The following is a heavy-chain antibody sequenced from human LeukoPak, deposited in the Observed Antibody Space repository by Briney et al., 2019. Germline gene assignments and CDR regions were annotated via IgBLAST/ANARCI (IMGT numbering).Heavy chain of an antibody. Sequence: PSETLSLTCTVSGGSTSSNSFYWGCIRQPPGNGLEWIGSIYYTGYTYYSPSLSSRPTISVDTSKNQFFLKLSSVTAADTAVYYCARTTALDYNDYQRLYSFDYWGQGTLVTVSS. V-gene: IGHV4-39*01. D-gene: IGHD4-11*01. CDR1: GGSTSSNSFY. CDR2: IYYTGYT. J-gene: IGHJ4*02. CDR3: ARTTALDYNDYQRLYSFDY.